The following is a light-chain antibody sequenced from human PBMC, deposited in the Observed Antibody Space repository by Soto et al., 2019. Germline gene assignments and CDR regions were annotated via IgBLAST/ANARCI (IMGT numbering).Light chain of an antibody. CDR2: EVT. CDR1: SGDIGSYNR. CDR3: FSYTSSGTYV. V-gene: IGLV2-14*01. J-gene: IGLJ1*01. Sequence: QSVLTQPSSVSGSPGQSITISCTGTSGDIGSYNRVSWYQQHPVKAPKLIIYEVTDRPSGVSNRFSGSKSGNTASLTISGLQAEDETDYYCFSYTSSGTYVFGTGTKVTVL.